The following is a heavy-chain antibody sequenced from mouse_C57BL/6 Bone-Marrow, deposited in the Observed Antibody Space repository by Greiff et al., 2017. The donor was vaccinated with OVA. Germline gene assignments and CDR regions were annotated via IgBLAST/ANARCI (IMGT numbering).Heavy chain of an antibody. Sequence: VQLQESGPELVKPGASVKISCKASGYAFSSSWMNWVKQRPGKGLEWIGRIYPGDGDTNYNGKFTGKATLTADKSSSTAYLQLSSLPSEDSAVYFCARHEDGNYASYFDCWGQGTTLTVSS. CDR3: ARHEDGNYASYFDC. J-gene: IGHJ2*01. D-gene: IGHD2-1*01. V-gene: IGHV1-82*01. CDR2: IYPGDGDT. CDR1: GYAFSSSW.